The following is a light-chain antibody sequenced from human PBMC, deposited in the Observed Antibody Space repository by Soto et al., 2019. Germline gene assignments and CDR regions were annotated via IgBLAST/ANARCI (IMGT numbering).Light chain of an antibody. J-gene: IGKJ4*01. CDR2: GAS. Sequence: EVVMTQSPATLSESPGGRATLSCRASQSVSNNLAWYQQKPGQAPRLLIYGASTRATGIPARFSGSGSGTEFTLIISSLQSEDFAVYYCQQNNNWPLTFGGGTKVDIK. CDR3: QQNNNWPLT. CDR1: QSVSNN. V-gene: IGKV3D-15*01.